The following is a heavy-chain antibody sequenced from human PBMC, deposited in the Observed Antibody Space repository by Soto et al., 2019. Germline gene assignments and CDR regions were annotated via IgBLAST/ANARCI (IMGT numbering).Heavy chain of an antibody. V-gene: IGHV3-11*05. Sequence: GGSLRLSCAASGFTFSDYDMSWIRQAPGKGLEWVSYISSSSSYTNYADSVKGRFTISRDNAKNSLYLQMNSLRAEDTAVYYCARDSPIDYGGPGGWFDPWGQGTPVTVSS. CDR3: ARDSPIDYGGPGGWFDP. J-gene: IGHJ5*02. CDR1: GFTFSDYD. CDR2: ISSSSSYT. D-gene: IGHD4-17*01.